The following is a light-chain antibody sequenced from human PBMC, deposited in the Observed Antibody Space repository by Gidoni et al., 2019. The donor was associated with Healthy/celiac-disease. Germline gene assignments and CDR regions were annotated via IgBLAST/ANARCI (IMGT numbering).Light chain of an antibody. CDR2: AAS. Sequence: ASVGDRVTITCRASQGISNYLAWYQQKPGKVPKLLIYAASTLQSGVPSRFSGSGSGTDFTLTISSLQPEDVATYYCQKYNSAPLFTFXPXTKVDIK. CDR3: QKYNSAPLFT. CDR1: QGISNY. V-gene: IGKV1-27*01. J-gene: IGKJ3*01.